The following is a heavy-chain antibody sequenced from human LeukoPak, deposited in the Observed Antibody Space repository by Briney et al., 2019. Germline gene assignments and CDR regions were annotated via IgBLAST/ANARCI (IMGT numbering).Heavy chain of an antibody. CDR2: INSDGSSA. CDR1: GFTFSHYW. Sequence: GGSLRLSCAVSGFTFSHYWMNWARQVPGKGLVWVSRINSDGSSASYADSVKGRFTTSRDNARNTVNLQMNSLRAEDTAVYYCARECASGGSCNDYWGQGTLVTVSS. D-gene: IGHD2-15*01. CDR3: ARECASGGSCNDY. J-gene: IGHJ4*02. V-gene: IGHV3-74*01.